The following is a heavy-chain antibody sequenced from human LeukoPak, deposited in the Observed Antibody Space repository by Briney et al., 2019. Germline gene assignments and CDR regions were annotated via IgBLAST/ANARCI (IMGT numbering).Heavy chain of an antibody. CDR3: AHGKGRWLHLIY. Sequence: ASVKVSCKVSVYTLTELSMHWVRQTPGKGLERMGGFDTEDGETIYAQKFQGRVTMTEDTSTDTAYMELSSLRSEDTAVYYCAHGKGRWLHLIYWGQGTLVTVSS. J-gene: IGHJ4*02. V-gene: IGHV1-24*01. D-gene: IGHD5-24*01. CDR2: FDTEDGET. CDR1: VYTLTELS.